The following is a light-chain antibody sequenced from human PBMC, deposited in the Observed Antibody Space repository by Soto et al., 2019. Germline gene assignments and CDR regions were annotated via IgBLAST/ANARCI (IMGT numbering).Light chain of an antibody. CDR2: AAS. V-gene: IGKV1-39*01. CDR1: QSVGSL. Sequence: DTQMTQSPSSLSASVGDRVTITCRASQSVGSLLNWFQQKPGKAPKLLIYAASTLQSGAPSRFSRSGAGTDFTLIISSLQPEDFATYYCQQSYSLPYTFGQGTKLEI. J-gene: IGKJ2*01. CDR3: QQSYSLPYT.